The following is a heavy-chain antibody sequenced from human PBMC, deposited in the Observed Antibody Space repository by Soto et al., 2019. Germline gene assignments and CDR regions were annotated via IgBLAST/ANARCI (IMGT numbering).Heavy chain of an antibody. CDR3: ARGRRGSYGDFDY. V-gene: IGHV1-69*06. CDR2: IIPIFGTA. CDR1: GGPFSSYA. D-gene: IGHD4-17*01. J-gene: IGHJ4*02. Sequence: GASVKVSCKASGGPFSSYAISWVRQAPGQGLEWMGGIIPIFGTANYNPSLKSRVTISVDTSKNQFSLKRSSVTAADTAVYYCARGRRGSYGDFDYWGQGTLVTVSS.